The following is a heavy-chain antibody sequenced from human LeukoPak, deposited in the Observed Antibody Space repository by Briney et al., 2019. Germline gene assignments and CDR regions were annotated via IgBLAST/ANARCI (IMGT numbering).Heavy chain of an antibody. J-gene: IGHJ4*02. V-gene: IGHV4-38-2*02. Sequence: PSETLSLTCTVSGYPITGGYYWGWVRQPPGKGLEWIGRIYHSGDTNYNPSLKSRVTMSVDTSKNQFSLNLNSLTVADTAVYYCATIASEVYWGQGILVTVSS. CDR1: GYPITGGYY. CDR3: ATIASEVY. D-gene: IGHD6-13*01. CDR2: IYHSGDT.